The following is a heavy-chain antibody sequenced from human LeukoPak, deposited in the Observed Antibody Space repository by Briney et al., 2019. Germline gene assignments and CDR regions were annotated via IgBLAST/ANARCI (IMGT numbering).Heavy chain of an antibody. V-gene: IGHV4-59*01. CDR2: IYYSAST. D-gene: IGHD6-13*01. CDR3: ATGYSSSWYDY. J-gene: IGHJ4*02. CDR1: GCSLSSYY. Sequence: SETLSLTCTVSGCSLSSYYWSWLRQPPGKGLEWIGYIYYSASTNYNPSLKSRVTISVDTSKNQFSLKLSSVTAADTAVYYCATGYSSSWYDYWGQGTLVTVSS.